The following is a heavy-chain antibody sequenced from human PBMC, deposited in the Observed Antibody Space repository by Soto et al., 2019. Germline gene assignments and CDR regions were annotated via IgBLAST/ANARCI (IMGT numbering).Heavy chain of an antibody. CDR3: ARDKKPFNWSPSILKSYYYGMDV. CDR2: ISNDGSNK. J-gene: IGHJ6*02. Sequence: GGSLRLSCAASGFTFRTFAMHWVRQAPGKGLEWVAVISNDGSNKYFLDSVKGRFTVSRDNSNNTLYLQMDSLRAEDTAVYYCARDKKPFNWSPSILKSYYYGMDVWAKGPRSPSP. V-gene: IGHV3-30-3*01. CDR1: GFTFRTFA. D-gene: IGHD1-1*01.